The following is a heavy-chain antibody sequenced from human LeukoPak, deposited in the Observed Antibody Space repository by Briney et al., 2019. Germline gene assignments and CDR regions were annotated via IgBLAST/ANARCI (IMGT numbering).Heavy chain of an antibody. CDR1: GFTVSSNY. V-gene: IGHV3-11*04. J-gene: IGHJ6*02. CDR3: ARDGDYAYGMDV. D-gene: IGHD4-17*01. CDR2: ISSSGSTI. Sequence: GGSLRLSCAASGFTVSSNYMSWVRQAPGKGLEWVSYISSSGSTIYYADSVKGQFTISRDNAKNSLYLQMNSLRAEDTAVYYCARDGDYAYGMDVWGQGTTVTVSS.